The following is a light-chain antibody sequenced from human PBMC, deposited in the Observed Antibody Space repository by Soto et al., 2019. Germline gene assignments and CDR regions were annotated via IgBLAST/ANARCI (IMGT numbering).Light chain of an antibody. J-gene: IGLJ1*01. V-gene: IGLV2-14*01. Sequence: QSALTQPSSVSGSPGQSSTISCTGTNSDVGRYNYVSWYQQQPGKAPKLMIYGVSNRPSGVSNRFYGSKSGNTASLTISGLQAEDEADYYCSSYTTSSTAYVFGIGTEVTV. CDR3: SSYTTSSTAYV. CDR2: GVS. CDR1: NSDVGRYNY.